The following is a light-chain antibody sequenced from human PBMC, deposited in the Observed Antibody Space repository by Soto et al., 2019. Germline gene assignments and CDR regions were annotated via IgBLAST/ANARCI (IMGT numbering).Light chain of an antibody. V-gene: IGKV3-20*01. CDR3: QQYGSSPPIT. CDR1: QSVSSSY. CDR2: GAS. Sequence: EIVLTQSPATLSVSPGERATPSCRASQSVSSSYLAWYQQKPGQAPRLLIYGASSRATGIPDRFSGSGSGTDFTLTISRLEPEDFAVYYCQQYGSSPPITFGQGTRLEIK. J-gene: IGKJ5*01.